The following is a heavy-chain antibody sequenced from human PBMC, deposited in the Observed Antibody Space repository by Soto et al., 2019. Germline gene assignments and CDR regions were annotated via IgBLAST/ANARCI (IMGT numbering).Heavy chain of an antibody. Sequence: QVQLVQSGAEVKKPGSSVKVSCKASGGTFSSYAISWVRQAPGQGLEWMGGIIPIFGTANYAQKFQGRVTITADESTSTAYNELSSLRSEDTAVYYCARGAHYYDSSGYYFFDYWGQGTLVTVSS. CDR1: GGTFSSYA. V-gene: IGHV1-69*01. CDR3: ARGAHYYDSSGYYFFDY. D-gene: IGHD3-22*01. CDR2: IIPIFGTA. J-gene: IGHJ4*02.